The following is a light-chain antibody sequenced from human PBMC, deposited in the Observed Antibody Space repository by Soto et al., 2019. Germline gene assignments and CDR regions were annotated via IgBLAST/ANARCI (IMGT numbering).Light chain of an antibody. CDR3: QQYNNWPPPLT. Sequence: EIVMTQSPATLSVSPGERATLSCRASQSVSSNLAWYQQKPGQAPRLLIYGASTRATGIPARFSGSGSGTEFTLTISSLQSEDFAVYYCQQYNNWPPPLTFGGGNNVEIK. CDR2: GAS. V-gene: IGKV3-15*01. J-gene: IGKJ4*01. CDR1: QSVSSN.